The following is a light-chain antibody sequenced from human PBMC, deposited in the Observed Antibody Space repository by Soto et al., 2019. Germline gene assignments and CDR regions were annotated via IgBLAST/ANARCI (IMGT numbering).Light chain of an antibody. CDR2: GAS. J-gene: IGKJ2*01. V-gene: IGKV3-20*01. CDR1: QSVGSSY. CDR3: QQYDSSYT. Sequence: EIVLTQSPGTLSLSPGERATLSCRASQSVGSSYLAWYQQKPGQAPRLLIYGASNRATGIPDRFSGSGSGTDFTLTISRLEPEDFAVYYCQQYDSSYTFGQGTELEIK.